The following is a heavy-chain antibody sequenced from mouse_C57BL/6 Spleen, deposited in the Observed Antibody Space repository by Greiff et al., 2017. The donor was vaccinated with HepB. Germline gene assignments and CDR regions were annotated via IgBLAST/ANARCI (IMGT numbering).Heavy chain of an antibody. CDR3: ARSGQLRLLFAY. D-gene: IGHD3-2*02. J-gene: IGHJ3*01. V-gene: IGHV1-80*01. Sequence: VQLQQSGAELVKPGASVKISCKASGYAFSSYWMNWVKQRPGKGLEWIGQIYPGDGDTNYNGKFKGKATLTADKSSSTAYMQLSSLTSEDSAVYFCARSGQLRLLFAYWGQGTLVTVSA. CDR2: IYPGDGDT. CDR1: GYAFSSYW.